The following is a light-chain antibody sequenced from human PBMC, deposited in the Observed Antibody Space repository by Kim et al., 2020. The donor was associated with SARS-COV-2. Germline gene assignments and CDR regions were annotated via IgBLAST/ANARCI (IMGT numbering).Light chain of an antibody. V-gene: IGKV3D-15*01. CDR1: QGISSN. CDR2: GAS. Sequence: EIVVTQSPVTLSVSPGERATLSCRASQGISSNLAWYQQKPGQAPRLLISGASTRATGIPARFSGGGSGTEFTLTISSLQSEDFAVYYCQQYNNSPPTFGQGTKVDIK. CDR3: QQYNNSPPT. J-gene: IGKJ1*01.